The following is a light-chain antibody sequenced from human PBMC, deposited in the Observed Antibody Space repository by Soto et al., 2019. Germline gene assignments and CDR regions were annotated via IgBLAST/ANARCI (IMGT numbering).Light chain of an antibody. CDR1: QSISSY. Sequence: MQLTQSLSSLSPPVGARVNTTCAASQSISSYLNWYQQKPGKAPKLLIYAASSLHSGVPSRFSGSGSGTDFTLTISSLEPEDFAIYYCQQRQYWPPITFGQGTRLEI. J-gene: IGKJ5*01. CDR2: AAS. CDR3: QQRQYWPPIT. V-gene: IGKV1-39*01.